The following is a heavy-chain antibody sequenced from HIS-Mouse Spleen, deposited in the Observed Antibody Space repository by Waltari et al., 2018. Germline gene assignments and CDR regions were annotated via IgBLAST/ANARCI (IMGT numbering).Heavy chain of an antibody. V-gene: IGHV4-39*07. CDR2: SYYSGST. CDR1: GGSISSSSYY. D-gene: IGHD6-13*01. J-gene: IGHJ2*01. Sequence: QLQLQESGPGLVKPSETLSLTCTVSGGSISSSSYYWGWLRQPPGKGLEWIGSSYYSGSTYSTPARKIRLTISVDTSKNQFSLKLSSVTAADTAVYYCAREIPYSSSWYDWYFDLWGRGTLVTVSS. CDR3: AREIPYSSSWYDWYFDL.